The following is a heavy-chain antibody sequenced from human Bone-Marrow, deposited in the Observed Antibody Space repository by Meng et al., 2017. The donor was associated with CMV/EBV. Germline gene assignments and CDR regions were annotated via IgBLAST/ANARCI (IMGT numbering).Heavy chain of an antibody. V-gene: IGHV3-21*01. J-gene: IGHJ4*02. Sequence: GGSLRLSCAASGFTFSNYAMHWVRQAPGKGLEWVSSISSSSSYIYYADSVKGRFTISRDNAKNSLYLQMNSLRAEDTAVYYCARDQGYGYGDYWGQGTLVTVSS. CDR1: GFTFSNYA. CDR3: ARDQGYGYGDY. CDR2: ISSSSSYI. D-gene: IGHD5-12*01.